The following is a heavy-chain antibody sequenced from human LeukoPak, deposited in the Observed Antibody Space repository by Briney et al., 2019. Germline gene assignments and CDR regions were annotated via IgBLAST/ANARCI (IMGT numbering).Heavy chain of an antibody. CDR1: GGSISSSNW. CDR2: IYHSGST. CDR3: ARGLSRSFAFDI. D-gene: IGHD2-2*01. J-gene: IGHJ3*02. V-gene: IGHV4-4*02. Sequence: SETLSLTCAVSGGSISSSNWWSWVRQPPGKGLQWIGEIYHSGSTNYNPSLKSRVTISVDKPKNQFSLKLSSVTAADTAVYYCARGLSRSFAFDIWGQGTMVTVSS.